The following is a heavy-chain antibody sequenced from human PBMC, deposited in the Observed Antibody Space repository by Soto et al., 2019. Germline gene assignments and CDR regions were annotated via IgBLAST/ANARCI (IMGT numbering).Heavy chain of an antibody. CDR3: ARDAWSTIFDGMDV. D-gene: IGHD3-3*01. CDR2: IYHSGNT. CDR1: GGSVSSASYY. J-gene: IGHJ6*02. V-gene: IGHV4-61*01. Sequence: SETLSLTCTVSGGSVSSASYYWSWIRQPPGKGLEWIGSIYHSGNTNYNPSLKSRVTISVDTSKNQFSLKLSSVTPADTAVYYGARDAWSTIFDGMDVWGQGTTFTVSS.